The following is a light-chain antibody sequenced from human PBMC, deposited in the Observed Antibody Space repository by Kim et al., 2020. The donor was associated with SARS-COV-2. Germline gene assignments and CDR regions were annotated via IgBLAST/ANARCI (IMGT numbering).Light chain of an antibody. CDR2: YDS. CDR3: QVWDSSSDHPV. V-gene: IGLV3-21*04. Sequence: SYELTQPPSVSVAPGKTARITWGGNNIGSKSVHWYQQKPGQAPVLVIYYDSDRPSGIPERFSGSNSGNTATLTISRVEAEDEADYYCQVWDSSSDHPVFGGGTKLTVL. J-gene: IGLJ2*01. CDR1: NIGSKS.